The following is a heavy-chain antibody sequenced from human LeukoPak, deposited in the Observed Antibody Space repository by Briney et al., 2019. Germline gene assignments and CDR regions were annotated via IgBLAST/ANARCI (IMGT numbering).Heavy chain of an antibody. J-gene: IGHJ4*02. CDR2: IYYSGST. CDR3: ARAGGWSNYFDY. V-gene: IGHV4-59*01. D-gene: IGHD6-19*01. Sequence: KPSETLSLTCTVSGGSISGYYWSWIRQPPGKGLEWIGYIYYSGSTNYNPSLKSRVTISVDTSKNQFSLKLSSVTAADTAVYYCARAGGWSNYFDYWGQGTLVTVSS. CDR1: GGSISGYY.